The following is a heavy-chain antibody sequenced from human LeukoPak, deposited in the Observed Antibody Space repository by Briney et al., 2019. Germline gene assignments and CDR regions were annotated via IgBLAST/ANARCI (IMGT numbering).Heavy chain of an antibody. V-gene: IGHV3-23*01. CDR1: GFTFRNFA. D-gene: IGHD1-26*01. Sequence: GGSLRLSCAASGFTFRNFAMIWVRQAPGKGLEWVSGISGGGITTYCADSVKGRFTISRDNSKNTLYLQMNRLRVEDTAVYYCAKDAWDPDAFDNWGQGTMVTVSS. CDR3: AKDAWDPDAFDN. J-gene: IGHJ3*02. CDR2: ISGGGITT.